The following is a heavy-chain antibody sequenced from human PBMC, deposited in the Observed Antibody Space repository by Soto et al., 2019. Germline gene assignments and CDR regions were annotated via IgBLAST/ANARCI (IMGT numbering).Heavy chain of an antibody. J-gene: IGHJ4*02. CDR1: GGSISSGGYY. V-gene: IGHV4-31*03. D-gene: IGHD2-15*01. Sequence: SETLSLTCTVSGGSISSGGYYWSWIRQHPGKGLEWIGYIYYSGSTYYNPSLKSRVTISVDTSKNQFSLKLSSVTAADTAVYYCARSAVVSYYFDYWGQGTLVTVSS. CDR3: ARSAVVSYYFDY. CDR2: IYYSGST.